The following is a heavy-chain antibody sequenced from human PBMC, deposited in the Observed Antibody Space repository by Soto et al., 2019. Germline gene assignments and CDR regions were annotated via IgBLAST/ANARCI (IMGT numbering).Heavy chain of an antibody. CDR2: ISSSSSTL. V-gene: IGHV3-48*02. J-gene: IGHJ2*01. D-gene: IGHD3-22*01. CDR1: GFTFSSYS. Sequence: LRLSCAASGFTFSSYSMNWVRQAPGKGLEWVSYISSSSSTLYYADSVKGRFTISRDNAKNSLYLQMNSLRDEDTAVYYCASDSSGYPGAYWYFDLWGRGTLVTVSS. CDR3: ASDSSGYPGAYWYFDL.